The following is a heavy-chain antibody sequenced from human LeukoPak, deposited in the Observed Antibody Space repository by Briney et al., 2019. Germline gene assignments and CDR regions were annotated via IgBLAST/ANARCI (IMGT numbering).Heavy chain of an antibody. CDR1: GYTFTTYW. Sequence: GESLQISCKGSGYTFTTYWIGWVRQMPGKGLEWMGLIYPGNSDTRYSPSFQGQVTISADKSISTAYLQWSSLKASDTAMYYCARHGSQWLENWFDPWGQGTLVTVSS. CDR2: IYPGNSDT. J-gene: IGHJ5*02. V-gene: IGHV5-51*01. D-gene: IGHD6-19*01. CDR3: ARHGSQWLENWFDP.